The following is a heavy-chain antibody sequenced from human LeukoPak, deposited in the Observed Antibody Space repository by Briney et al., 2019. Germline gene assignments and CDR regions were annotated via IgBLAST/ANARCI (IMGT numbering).Heavy chain of an antibody. CDR3: ANQGSSSPFDY. J-gene: IGHJ4*02. V-gene: IGHV3-11*04. CDR2: ISSSGSTI. Sequence: GGSLRLSCAASGFTFSDYYMSWIRQAPGKGLGWVSYISSSGSTIYYADSVKGRFAISRDNAKNSLYLQMNSLRAEDTAVYYCANQGSSSPFDYWGQGTLVTVSS. D-gene: IGHD6-13*01. CDR1: GFTFSDYY.